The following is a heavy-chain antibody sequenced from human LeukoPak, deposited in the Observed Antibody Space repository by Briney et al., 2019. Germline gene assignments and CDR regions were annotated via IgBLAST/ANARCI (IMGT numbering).Heavy chain of an antibody. J-gene: IGHJ5*02. V-gene: IGHV3-66*02. CDR2: IYGDGST. Sequence: PGGSLRLSCAASGFSFGSFAMSWVRQAPGRGLEWVSLIYGDGSTHYADSVKGRFTISRDNSKNTVYLQMNSLRVEDTAVYYCARDRAGTQAWVEFDPWGQGTLVTVSS. CDR3: ARDRAGTQAWVEFDP. CDR1: GFSFGSFA. D-gene: IGHD3-10*01.